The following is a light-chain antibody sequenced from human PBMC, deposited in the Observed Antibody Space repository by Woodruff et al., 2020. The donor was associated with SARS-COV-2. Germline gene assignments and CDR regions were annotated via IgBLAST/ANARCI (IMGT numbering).Light chain of an antibody. CDR2: EVS. Sequence: VSWYQQRPGKAPRLVIYEVSHRPSGVSGRFSGSKSGNTASLTISGLQTEDEADYYCSSYTSTDTYVFGTG. CDR3: SSYTSTDTYV. V-gene: IGLV2-14*01. J-gene: IGLJ1*01.